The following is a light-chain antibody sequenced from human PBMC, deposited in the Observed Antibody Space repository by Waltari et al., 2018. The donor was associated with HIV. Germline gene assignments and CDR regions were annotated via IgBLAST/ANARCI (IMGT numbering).Light chain of an antibody. CDR1: QSIGSD. Sequence: EIVMTQSPATLSVSPGERATLSCRASQSIGSDLAWYQQKPGQAPRLLIYGASTSATGIPARFRGSGSGTEFTLTISSLQSEDFAVYSCQQYNNWPPMYTFGQGTKLEIK. CDR3: QQYNNWPPMYT. J-gene: IGKJ2*01. CDR2: GAS. V-gene: IGKV3-15*01.